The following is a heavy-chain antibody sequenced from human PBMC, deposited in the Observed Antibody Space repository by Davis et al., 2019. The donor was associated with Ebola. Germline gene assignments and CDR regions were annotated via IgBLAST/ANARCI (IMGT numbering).Heavy chain of an antibody. J-gene: IGHJ3*02. CDR3: ARDGGASPWDAFDI. D-gene: IGHD3-16*01. Sequence: KISCKASGGTFSSYAISWVRQAPGQGLEWMGGIIPILGIANYAQKFQGRVTITADESTSTAYMELSSLRSEDTAVYYCARDGGASPWDAFDIWGQGTMVTVSS. CDR2: IIPILGIA. CDR1: GGTFSSYA. V-gene: IGHV1-69*10.